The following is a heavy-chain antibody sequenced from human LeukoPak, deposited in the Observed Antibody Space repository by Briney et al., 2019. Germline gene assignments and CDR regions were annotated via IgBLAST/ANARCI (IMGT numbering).Heavy chain of an antibody. J-gene: IGHJ6*03. D-gene: IGHD3-22*01. CDR2: ISSSSSYI. CDR1: GFTFSTYD. Sequence: PGGSLRLSCAASGFTFSTYDMNWVRQAPGKGLEWVSSISSSSSYIYYADSVKGRFAISRDNAKNSLYLQMNSLRAEDTAVYYCARGRHSSGYYSYYYYYMDVWGKGTTVTVSS. CDR3: ARGRHSSGYYSYYYYYMDV. V-gene: IGHV3-21*01.